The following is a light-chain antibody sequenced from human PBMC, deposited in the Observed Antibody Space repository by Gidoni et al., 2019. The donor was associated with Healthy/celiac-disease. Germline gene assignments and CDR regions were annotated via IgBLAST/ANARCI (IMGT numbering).Light chain of an antibody. J-gene: IGKJ4*01. CDR1: QGISSY. CDR3: QRTYKAT. V-gene: IGKV1-27*01. Sequence: DIQLTQSPSSLSASVVDRVTITCRVRQGISSYLNWYRQKPGKVPKLQIYSTSHLQSGVTSRFSGSGTETDFTITISRLQPEDVANYYGQRTYKATFGGGTKVEIK. CDR2: STS.